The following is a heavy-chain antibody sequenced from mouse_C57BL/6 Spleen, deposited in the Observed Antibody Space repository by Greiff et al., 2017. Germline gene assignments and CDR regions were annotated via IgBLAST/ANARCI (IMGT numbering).Heavy chain of an antibody. D-gene: IGHD1-1*01. Sequence: QVQLQQSGAELAKPGASVKLSCKASGYTFTSYWMHWVKQRPGQGLEWIGYINPSSGYTKYNQKFQDKATLTANKSSSPAYMQLSSMTYEDSAVYYGARYYYGSNYFDYWGQGTTLTVSS. CDR3: ARYYYGSNYFDY. CDR2: INPSSGYT. V-gene: IGHV1-7*01. J-gene: IGHJ2*01. CDR1: GYTFTSYW.